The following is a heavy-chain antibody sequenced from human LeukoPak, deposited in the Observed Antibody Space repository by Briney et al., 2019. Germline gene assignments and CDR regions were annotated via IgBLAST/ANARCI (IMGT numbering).Heavy chain of an antibody. CDR2: IGGSDGTT. CDR3: ARRNAAYGPFDP. Sequence: PGGSLRLSRAASGFTFSSYAMNWVRQAPGKGLEWVSIIGGSDGTTYYADSVKGRFTISRDNFQNTLYLQMNSLRAEDTAVYYCARRNAAYGPFDPWGQGTLVTVSS. V-gene: IGHV3-23*01. CDR1: GFTFSSYA. D-gene: IGHD3-10*01. J-gene: IGHJ5*02.